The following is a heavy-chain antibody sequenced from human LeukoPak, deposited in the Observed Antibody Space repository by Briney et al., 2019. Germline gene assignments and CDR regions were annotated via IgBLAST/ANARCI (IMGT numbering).Heavy chain of an antibody. CDR2: IDWDDDK. CDR1: GFSLSTSGMC. V-gene: IGHV2-70*11. CDR3: ARIRDYDSSGYWFDP. J-gene: IGHJ5*02. Sequence: SGPALVKPTQTLTLTCTFSGFSLSTSGMCVSWIRQPPGKALEWLARIDWDDDKYYSTSLKTRLTISKDTSKNQVVLTMTNMDPVDTATYYCARIRDYDSSGYWFDPWGQGTLVTVSS. D-gene: IGHD3-22*01.